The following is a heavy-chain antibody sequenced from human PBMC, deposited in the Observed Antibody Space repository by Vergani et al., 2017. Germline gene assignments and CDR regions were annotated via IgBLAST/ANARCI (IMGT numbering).Heavy chain of an antibody. J-gene: IGHJ5*02. V-gene: IGHV4-59*01. Sequence: QVRLQESGPGLVKPSETLSLTCSVSGGSMSGYYWSWIRQPPGKELEWIGYMYHSGSTNYNPSLATRVTISGDTSKNQFSLKLNSVTAADTAVYYCGRVADFYGLGSRLLDLWVQGILVTVSS. CDR3: GRVADFYGLGSRLLDL. CDR1: GGSMSGYY. CDR2: MYHSGST. D-gene: IGHD3-10*01.